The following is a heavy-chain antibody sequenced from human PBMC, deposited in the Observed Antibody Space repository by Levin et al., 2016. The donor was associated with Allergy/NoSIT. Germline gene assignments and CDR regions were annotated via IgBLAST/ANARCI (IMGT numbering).Heavy chain of an antibody. CDR3: AKDMRDHIAAPKLDY. J-gene: IGHJ4*02. Sequence: SLKISCAASGFRFRDYAMHWVRQTPGKGLEWVSGITWKSVDIGYADSVKGRFTISRDNAKNSLYLQMNSLRAEDTALYYCAKDMRDHIAAPKLDYWGQGTLVTVSS. CDR1: GFRFRDYA. V-gene: IGHV3-9*01. CDR2: ITWKSVDI. D-gene: IGHD6-13*01.